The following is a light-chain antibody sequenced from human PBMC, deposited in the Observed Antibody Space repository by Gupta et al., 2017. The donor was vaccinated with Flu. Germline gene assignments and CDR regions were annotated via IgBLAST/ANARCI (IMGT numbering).Light chain of an antibody. J-gene: IGKJ2*01. Sequence: TLALFPGERSTRSCRASQIVSSYLAWYQQKPGQAPRLLIYDASNRATGIPARFSGSGSGTDFTLTISSLEPEDFAVYYCQQRSNWPPMYTFGQGTKLEIK. CDR1: QIVSSY. V-gene: IGKV3-11*01. CDR3: QQRSNWPPMYT. CDR2: DAS.